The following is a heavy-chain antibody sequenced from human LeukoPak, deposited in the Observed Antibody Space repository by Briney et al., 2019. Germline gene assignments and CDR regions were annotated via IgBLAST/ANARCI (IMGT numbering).Heavy chain of an antibody. CDR2: ISSGSIDM. CDR3: ARDRRGGYENYYYYYMDV. Sequence: GGSLRLSCAGSGFTFSRYTMNWVRQAPGKGLEWVSSISSGSIDMYYADSVMGRFTISRDNAKNSVYLQMNSLRAEDTAVYYCARDRRGGYENYYYYYMDVWGKGTTVTVSS. CDR1: GFTFSRYT. J-gene: IGHJ6*03. D-gene: IGHD5-12*01. V-gene: IGHV3-21*01.